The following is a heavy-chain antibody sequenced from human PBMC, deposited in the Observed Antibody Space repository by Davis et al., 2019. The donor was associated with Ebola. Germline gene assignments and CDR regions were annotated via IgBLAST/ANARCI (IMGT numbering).Heavy chain of an antibody. V-gene: IGHV4-38-2*02. J-gene: IGHJ4*02. Sequence: PSETLSLTCAVSGYSISSGYYWGWIRQPPGKGLEWIGSIYHSGSTYYNPSLKSRVTISVDTSKNQFSLKLSSVTAADTAVYYCAREERVYGSGSYYYYYFDYWGQGTLVTVSS. CDR3: AREERVYGSGSYYYYYFDY. CDR2: IYHSGST. D-gene: IGHD3-10*01. CDR1: GYSISSGYY.